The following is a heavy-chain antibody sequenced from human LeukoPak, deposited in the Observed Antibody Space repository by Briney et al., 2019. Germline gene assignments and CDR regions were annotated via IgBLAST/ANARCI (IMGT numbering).Heavy chain of an antibody. Sequence: GGSLRLSCAASGFTVSSNYMSWVRQAPGKGLEWVSVIYSGGSTYYADSVKGRFTISRDNSKNTLYLQMNSLRAEDTAVYYCASSVAGTFSFDYWGQGTLVTVSS. CDR3: ASSVAGTFSFDY. J-gene: IGHJ4*02. CDR1: GFTVSSNY. V-gene: IGHV3-53*01. D-gene: IGHD6-19*01. CDR2: IYSGGST.